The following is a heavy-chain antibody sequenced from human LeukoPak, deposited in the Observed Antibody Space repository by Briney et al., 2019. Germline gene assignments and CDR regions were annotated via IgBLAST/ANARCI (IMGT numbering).Heavy chain of an antibody. CDR3: ARDVGEYCSSVSCYASDY. CDR1: GYTFTVYY. V-gene: IGHV1-2*02. Sequence: ASVNVSFKASGYTFTVYYMHWVRQAPGQGREWMGWINPSSGGTDYAQKFQGRVTMTRDTSISAAYMELSRLRSDDTAIYYCARDVGEYCSSVSCYASDYWGQGTLVTVSS. J-gene: IGHJ4*02. D-gene: IGHD2-2*01. CDR2: INPSSGGT.